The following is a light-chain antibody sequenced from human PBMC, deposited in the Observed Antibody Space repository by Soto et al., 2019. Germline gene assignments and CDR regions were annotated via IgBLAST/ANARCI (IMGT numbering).Light chain of an antibody. V-gene: IGLV2-14*01. CDR2: EVR. J-gene: IGLJ6*01. CDR1: SSDVGGDNY. Sequence: QSALTQPASVSRPPGQPITISCTETSSDVGGDNYVSWYQQHPGRAPRLMIYEVRNRPSGVSNRFSGSKSVNTAPFTTSGLQAVDDAGYYCFPNTSSSVQGFRRGTKVTV. CDR3: FPNTSSSVQG.